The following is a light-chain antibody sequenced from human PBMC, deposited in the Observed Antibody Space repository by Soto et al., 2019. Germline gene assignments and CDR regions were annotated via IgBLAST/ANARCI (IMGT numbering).Light chain of an antibody. V-gene: IGKV3D-11*02. CDR1: QSVSSN. CDR3: QKRSNWQIT. J-gene: IGKJ5*01. CDR2: DAS. Sequence: EILMTHSPATLSVSPGEIANLSRSASQSVSSNLAWYQQNPGQAQRIIIFDASTRATGIKDRFSGSGSGTDFTLTIRSIENEDFAVYYCQKRSNWQITCGNGQRRELK.